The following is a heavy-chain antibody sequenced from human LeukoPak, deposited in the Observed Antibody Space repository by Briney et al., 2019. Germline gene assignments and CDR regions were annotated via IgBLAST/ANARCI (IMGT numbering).Heavy chain of an antibody. Sequence: PSETLSLTCTVSGGSLSSHYWSWIRQPPGKGLEWIGYIYHTGSPKYNPSLRSRVTISVDTSKSQISLKLSSVTAADTAVYYCAKELYYQGSGVLFDPWGQGTQVTVSS. CDR3: AKELYYQGSGVLFDP. V-gene: IGHV4-59*11. CDR1: GGSLSSHY. J-gene: IGHJ5*02. CDR2: IYHTGSP. D-gene: IGHD3-10*01.